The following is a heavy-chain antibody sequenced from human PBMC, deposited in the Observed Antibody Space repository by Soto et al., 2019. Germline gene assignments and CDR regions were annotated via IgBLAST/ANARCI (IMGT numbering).Heavy chain of an antibody. Sequence: ASVKVSCKASGYTFTSYGISWVRQAPGQGLEWMGWISAYNGNTNYAQKLQGRVTMTTDTSTSTAYMELRSLRSDDTAVYYCARGRPNQDYYYYMDVWGKGTTVTVSS. CDR1: GYTFTSYG. CDR2: ISAYNGNT. CDR3: ARGRPNQDYYYYMDV. D-gene: IGHD2-2*01. V-gene: IGHV1-18*01. J-gene: IGHJ6*03.